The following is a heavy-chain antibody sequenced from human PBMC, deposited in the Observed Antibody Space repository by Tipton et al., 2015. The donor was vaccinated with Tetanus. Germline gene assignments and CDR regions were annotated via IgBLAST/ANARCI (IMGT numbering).Heavy chain of an antibody. Sequence: TLSLTCNVSGDSMTDFYWSWIRQPPGKGLEWIAYIFYSGRTQYNPSLKSRATISVDTAKNQVSLQLASVTASDTAIYYCARTTRRWLHPDYWGQGTLVTVSS. D-gene: IGHD5-24*01. CDR3: ARTTRRWLHPDY. V-gene: IGHV4-59*01. J-gene: IGHJ4*02. CDR2: IFYSGRT. CDR1: GDSMTDFY.